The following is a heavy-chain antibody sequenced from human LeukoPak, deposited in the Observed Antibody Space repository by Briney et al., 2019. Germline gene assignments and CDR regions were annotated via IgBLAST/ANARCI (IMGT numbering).Heavy chain of an antibody. D-gene: IGHD6-19*01. CDR3: ARAAVARSAFDI. CDR2: ISAYNGNT. J-gene: IGHJ3*02. CDR1: GYTFTNYG. V-gene: IGHV1-18*01. Sequence: SLTVSCKASGYTFTNYGISWVRQAPGQGNEWMGWISAYNGNTNYVQKLQGRVTMTTGTSTSTAYMELRSLRSDDTGVYYCARAAVARSAFDIWGQGTMVTVSS.